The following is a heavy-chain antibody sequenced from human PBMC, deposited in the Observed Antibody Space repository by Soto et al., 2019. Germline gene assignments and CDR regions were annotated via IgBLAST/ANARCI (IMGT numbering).Heavy chain of an antibody. Sequence: QVQLVESGGGVVQPGRSLRLSCAASGFTFSSYAMHWVRQAPGKGLEWVAVISYDGSNKYYADSVKGRFTISRDNSKNTLYRPINSLRAEDTAVYYCAREGLLWFGELLQCPGADAFDIWGQGTMVTVSS. J-gene: IGHJ3*02. CDR1: GFTFSSYA. CDR2: ISYDGSNK. V-gene: IGHV3-30-3*01. D-gene: IGHD3-10*01. CDR3: AREGLLWFGELLQCPGADAFDI.